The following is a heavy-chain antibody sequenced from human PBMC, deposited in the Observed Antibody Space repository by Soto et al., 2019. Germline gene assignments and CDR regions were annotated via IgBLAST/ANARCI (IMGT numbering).Heavy chain of an antibody. CDR3: ARDATFDWLLKYYFDY. CDR1: GYAFTGYY. D-gene: IGHD3-9*01. CDR2: INPNSGGT. Sequence: ASVKVSCKASGYAFTGYYMHWVRQAPGQGLEWMGWINPNSGGTNYAQKFQGWVTMTRDTSISTAYMELSSLRSEDTAVYYCARDATFDWLLKYYFDYWGQGTLVTVSS. V-gene: IGHV1-2*04. J-gene: IGHJ4*02.